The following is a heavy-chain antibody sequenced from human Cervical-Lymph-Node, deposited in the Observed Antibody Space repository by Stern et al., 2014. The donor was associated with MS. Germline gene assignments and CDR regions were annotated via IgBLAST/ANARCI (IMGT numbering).Heavy chain of an antibody. J-gene: IGHJ4*02. V-gene: IGHV4-39*01. Sequence: QVQLQESGPGLVKPSETLSLTCAVSGYSISSYTHYWAWIRQPPGKGLEWIGNVYYSGATYYNPPLKSPVTISVDTSKNPSALGLTSLTAADTAVYYCAKHACTGAACPFDLWGQGTLVTVSS. CDR2: VYYSGAT. CDR1: GYSISSYTHY. D-gene: IGHD2-8*02. CDR3: AKHACTGAACPFDL.